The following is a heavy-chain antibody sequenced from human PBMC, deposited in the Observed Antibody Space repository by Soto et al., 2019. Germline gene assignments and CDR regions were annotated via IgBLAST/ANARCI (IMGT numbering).Heavy chain of an antibody. CDR2: ISGSGGTT. CDR1: GFTFSSYA. Sequence: GVSLRLSCAASGFTFSSYAMTWVRQAQGKGLEWVSGISGSGGTTYYADSVKGRSTISRDNSKNTLYLQMNSLRPEDTAVYYCAATPENPYYDFWSGNNWFDPWGQGTLVTVSS. D-gene: IGHD3-3*01. CDR3: AATPENPYYDFWSGNNWFDP. V-gene: IGHV3-23*01. J-gene: IGHJ5*02.